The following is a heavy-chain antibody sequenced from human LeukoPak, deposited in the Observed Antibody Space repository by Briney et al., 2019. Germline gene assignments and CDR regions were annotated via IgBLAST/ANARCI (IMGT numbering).Heavy chain of an antibody. V-gene: IGHV4-39*01. Sequence: SETLSLTCTVSGGSISSSSYYWGWIRQPPGKGLEWIGSIYYSGSTYYNPSLKSRVTISVDTSKNQFSLKLSSVTAADTAVYYCARHYYGSGNPVVWGQGTLVTVSS. CDR2: IYYSGST. J-gene: IGHJ4*02. CDR1: GGSISSSSYY. D-gene: IGHD3-10*01. CDR3: ARHYYGSGNPVV.